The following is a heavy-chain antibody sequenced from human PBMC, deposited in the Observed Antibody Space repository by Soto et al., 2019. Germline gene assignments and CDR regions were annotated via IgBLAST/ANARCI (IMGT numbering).Heavy chain of an antibody. CDR1: GFTFSSYS. CDR3: ARDKSGSYDY. CDR2: IYSGGST. D-gene: IGHD1-26*01. Sequence: PGGSLRLSCAASGFTFSSYSMNWVRQAPGKGLEWVSIIYSGGSTYYADSVKGRFTISRDNSKNTLYLQMNSLRAEDTAVYYCARDKSGSYDYWGQGTLVTVSS. V-gene: IGHV3-66*01. J-gene: IGHJ4*02.